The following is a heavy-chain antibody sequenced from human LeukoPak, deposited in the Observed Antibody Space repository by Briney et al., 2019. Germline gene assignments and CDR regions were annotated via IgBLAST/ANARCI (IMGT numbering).Heavy chain of an antibody. CDR1: GGTFNSYA. Sequence: SVKVSCKASGGTFNSYAISWVRQAPGQGLEWMGGIIPIFGTANYAQKFQGRVTITADESTSTAYMELNSLRSEDTAVYYCARDVRGYSGQLDAFDIWGQGTMVTVSS. V-gene: IGHV1-69*13. J-gene: IGHJ3*02. CDR3: ARDVRGYSGQLDAFDI. CDR2: IIPIFGTA. D-gene: IGHD5-12*01.